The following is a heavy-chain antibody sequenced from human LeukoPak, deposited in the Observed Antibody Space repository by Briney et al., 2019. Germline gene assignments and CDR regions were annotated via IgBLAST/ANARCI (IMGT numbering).Heavy chain of an antibody. CDR1: GGSISSYY. D-gene: IGHD5-18*01. V-gene: IGHV4-59*01. CDR2: IYYSGST. Sequence: PSETLSLTCTVSGGSISSYYWSWIRQPPGKGLEWIGYIYYSGSTNYNPSLKSRVTISVDTSKNQFSLKLSSVTAADTAVYYCASNTWIQLWNDAFDIWGQGTMVTVSS. CDR3: ASNTWIQLWNDAFDI. J-gene: IGHJ3*02.